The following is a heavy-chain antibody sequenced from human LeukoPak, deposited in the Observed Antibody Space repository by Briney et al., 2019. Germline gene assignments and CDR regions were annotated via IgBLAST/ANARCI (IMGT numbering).Heavy chain of an antibody. Sequence: PSETLSLTCTVSDTSINTYYWSWIRQPAGKGLEWIGRIYTSGSTNYNPSLKSRVTMSVDTSKNQFSLKLSSVTAADTAVYYCAREDSSGYYYLVSYWGQGTLVTVSS. CDR3: AREDSSGYYYLVSY. CDR2: IYTSGST. D-gene: IGHD3-22*01. J-gene: IGHJ4*02. V-gene: IGHV4-4*07. CDR1: DTSINTYY.